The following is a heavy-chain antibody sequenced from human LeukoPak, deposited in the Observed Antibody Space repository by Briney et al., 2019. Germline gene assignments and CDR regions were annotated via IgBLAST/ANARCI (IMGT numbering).Heavy chain of an antibody. CDR2: LSGNGGST. Sequence: GGSLRLSCAASGFNFYSYALTWVRQAPGKGLEWVAALSGNGGSTYFADSVKGRFTISRDTSKNTLHLQMSSLRAEDTAVYFCARDSGITVIQRAIDYWGQGTLVTVSS. V-gene: IGHV3-23*01. D-gene: IGHD1-20*01. CDR3: ARDSGITVIQRAIDY. CDR1: GFNFYSYA. J-gene: IGHJ4*02.